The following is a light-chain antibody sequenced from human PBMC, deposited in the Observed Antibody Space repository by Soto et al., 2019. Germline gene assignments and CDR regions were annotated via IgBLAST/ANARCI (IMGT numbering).Light chain of an antibody. Sequence: EIVLTQSPATLSLSPGERATLSCRASQSVSSYLAWYQQKAGQPPRLLIYDASNRATGIPARFSGSGSVTDFTLTISSLEPEDFAVYYCQQRSNWPRVTFGGGTKVEIK. V-gene: IGKV3-11*01. CDR3: QQRSNWPRVT. J-gene: IGKJ4*01. CDR1: QSVSSY. CDR2: DAS.